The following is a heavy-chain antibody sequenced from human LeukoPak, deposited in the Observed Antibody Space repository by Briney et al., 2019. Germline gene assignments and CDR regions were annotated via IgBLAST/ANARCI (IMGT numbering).Heavy chain of an antibody. V-gene: IGHV1-2*02. J-gene: IGHJ4*02. CDR2: INPNSGGT. CDR1: GYTFTVYY. D-gene: IGHD3-22*01. CDR3: ARVRIGSGLSY. Sequence: ASVKVSCKASGYTFTVYYMHLVRQAPGQGLEWMGWINPNSGGTNYAQKFKGRVTMTRDTSISTAYMELSRLRSDDTALYYCARVRIGSGLSYWGQGALVTVSS.